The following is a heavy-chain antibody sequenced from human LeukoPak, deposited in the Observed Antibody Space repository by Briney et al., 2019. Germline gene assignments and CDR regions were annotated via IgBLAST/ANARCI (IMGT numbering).Heavy chain of an antibody. J-gene: IGHJ4*02. CDR2: IPYDGSDK. V-gene: IGHV3-30*02. CDR3: AKDRSPSNWNYYFDS. D-gene: IGHD1-7*01. CDR1: GFTFSSCG. Sequence: PGGSLRLSCAASGFTFSSCGMHWVRQAPGKGLEWVAFIPYDGSDKYYADSVKGRFTISRDNSKNTLYLQMNSLRVDDTAVYYCAKDRSPSNWNYYFDSWGQGTPVTVSS.